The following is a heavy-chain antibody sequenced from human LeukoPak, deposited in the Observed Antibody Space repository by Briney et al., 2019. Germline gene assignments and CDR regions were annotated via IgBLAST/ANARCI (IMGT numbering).Heavy chain of an antibody. CDR1: GDSVRNDFYY. CDR2: LSHAGNT. D-gene: IGHD6-13*01. CDR3: ARNEGQQLSRSWFDP. V-gene: IGHV4-39*01. Sequence: SETLSLTCSVSGDSVRNDFYYWGWIRQPPGKGLEWVACLSHAGNTWYNPSLESRLSISVDTSKNQFSLKLSSVTAADTAVYYCARNEGQQLSRSWFDPWGQGTLVTVSS. J-gene: IGHJ5*02.